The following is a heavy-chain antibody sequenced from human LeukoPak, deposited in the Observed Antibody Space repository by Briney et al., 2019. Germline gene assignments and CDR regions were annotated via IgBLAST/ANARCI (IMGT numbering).Heavy chain of an antibody. Sequence: GASVKVSCKASGYTFTGYYMHWVRQAPGQGLEWMGWINPNSGGTNYPQKFQGRVTMTRDTSISTAYMELSRLRSDDTAVYYCARAPTIVGDEGWFDPWGQGTLVTVSS. D-gene: IGHD3-22*01. J-gene: IGHJ5*02. CDR1: GYTFTGYY. CDR3: ARAPTIVGDEGWFDP. CDR2: INPNSGGT. V-gene: IGHV1-2*02.